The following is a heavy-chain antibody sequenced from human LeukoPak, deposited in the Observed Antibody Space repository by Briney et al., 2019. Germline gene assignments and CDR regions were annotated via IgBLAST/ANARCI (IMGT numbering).Heavy chain of an antibody. D-gene: IGHD3-10*01. V-gene: IGHV3-30*04. CDR1: GFTFSSYA. Sequence: GGSLRLSCAASGFTFSSYAMHWVRQAPGKGLEWVAVISYDGSNKYYADSVKGRFTISRDNSKNTLYLQMNSLRAEDTAVYYCARDRDYYGSGSSNWFDPWGQGTLVTVSS. CDR2: ISYDGSNK. J-gene: IGHJ5*02. CDR3: ARDRDYYGSGSSNWFDP.